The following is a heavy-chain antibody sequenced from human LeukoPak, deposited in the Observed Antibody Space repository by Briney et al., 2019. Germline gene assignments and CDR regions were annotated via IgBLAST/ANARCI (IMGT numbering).Heavy chain of an antibody. V-gene: IGHV3-21*01. Sequence: GGSLRLSCAASGFTFSPHSMHWVRQAPGKGLDWVASISSDTDYIYYADSVKGRFTISRDNAKNSLYLQMNSLRAEDTAVYYCARDLGGWYFDYWGQGTLVTVSS. CDR1: GFTFSPHS. J-gene: IGHJ4*02. CDR3: ARDLGGWYFDY. D-gene: IGHD2-15*01. CDR2: ISSDTDYI.